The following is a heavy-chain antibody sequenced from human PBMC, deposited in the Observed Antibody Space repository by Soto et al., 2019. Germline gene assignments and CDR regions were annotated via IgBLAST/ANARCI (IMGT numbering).Heavy chain of an antibody. CDR1: GCSISSGGYS. Sequence: TLSLTCAFSGCSISSGGYSWSWIRQPPGKGLEWIGYIYHSGSTYYNPSLKSRVTISVDRSKNQFSLKLSSVTAADTAVYYCAAGGGLPRYYWGQGTLVTVSS. CDR3: AAGGGLPRYY. D-gene: IGHD5-12*01. CDR2: IYHSGST. J-gene: IGHJ4*02. V-gene: IGHV4-30-2*01.